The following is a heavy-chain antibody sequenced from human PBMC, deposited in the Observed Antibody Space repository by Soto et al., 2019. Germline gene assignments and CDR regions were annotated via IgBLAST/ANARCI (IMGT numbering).Heavy chain of an antibody. V-gene: IGHV3-21*01. Sequence: GGSLRLPCAASGFTFSSYSMNWVRQAPGKGLEWVSSISSSSSYIYYADSVKGRFTISRDNAKNSLYLQMNSLRAEDTAVYYCARDDQSYGMDVWGQGTTVTVS. CDR3: ARDDQSYGMDV. CDR1: GFTFSSYS. CDR2: ISSSSSYI. J-gene: IGHJ6*02.